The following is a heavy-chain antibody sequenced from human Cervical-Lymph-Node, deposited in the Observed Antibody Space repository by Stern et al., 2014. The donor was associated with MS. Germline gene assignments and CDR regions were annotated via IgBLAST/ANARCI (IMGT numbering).Heavy chain of an antibody. CDR2: INSDGTST. CDR1: GFTFSSYW. D-gene: IGHD2-2*02. CDR3: ARRLYCSSTSCYIGAFDI. Sequence: EVQLVQSGGGLVQPGGSLRLSCAASGFTFSSYWMHWVRQAPGKGLVWVSRINSDGTSTSYADSVKGRFTISRDNAKNTLYLQMNSLRAEDTAVYFCARRLYCSSTSCYIGAFDIWGPGTMVTVSS. V-gene: IGHV3-74*02. J-gene: IGHJ3*02.